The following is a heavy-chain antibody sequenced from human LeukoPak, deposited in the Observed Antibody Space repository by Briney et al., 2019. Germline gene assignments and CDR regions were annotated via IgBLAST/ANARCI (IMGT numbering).Heavy chain of an antibody. CDR2: IIPIFGTA. CDR1: GGTFSSYA. J-gene: IGHJ3*02. Sequence: GASVKVSCKASGGTFSSYAISWVRQAPGQGLEWMGGIIPIFGTANYAQKFQGRVTITTDESTSTAYMELSSLRSEDTAVYYCARAVPEWSGAFDIWGQGTMVTVSS. CDR3: ARAVPEWSGAFDI. V-gene: IGHV1-69*05. D-gene: IGHD3-3*01.